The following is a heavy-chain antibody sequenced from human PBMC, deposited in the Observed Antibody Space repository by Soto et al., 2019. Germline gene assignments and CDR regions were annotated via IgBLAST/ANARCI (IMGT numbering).Heavy chain of an antibody. CDR3: AREDDRLLLLFDY. CDR1: GFIFSSHH. CDR2: ISGSGDYI. J-gene: IGHJ4*02. D-gene: IGHD3-10*01. V-gene: IGHV3-21*01. Sequence: GGSLRLSCAASGFIFSSHHMNWVRQAPGKGLEFVASISGSGDYIYYADSVKGRFIISRDNAKNSLHLQMSSLRAEDTAVYYCAREDDRLLLLFDYWGQGTLVTVSS.